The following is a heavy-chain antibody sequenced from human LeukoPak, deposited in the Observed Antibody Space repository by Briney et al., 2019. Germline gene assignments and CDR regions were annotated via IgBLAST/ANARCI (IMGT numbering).Heavy chain of an antibody. Sequence: ASVKVSCKASGYTFTNYGISWVRQAPGRGLEWMGWINPNSGGTNYAQKFQGRVTMTRDTSISTAYMELSRLRSDDTAVYYCARDPVYSSGWYNWFDPWGQGTLVTVSS. CDR3: ARDPVYSSGWYNWFDP. J-gene: IGHJ5*02. CDR1: GYTFTNYG. V-gene: IGHV1-2*02. CDR2: INPNSGGT. D-gene: IGHD6-19*01.